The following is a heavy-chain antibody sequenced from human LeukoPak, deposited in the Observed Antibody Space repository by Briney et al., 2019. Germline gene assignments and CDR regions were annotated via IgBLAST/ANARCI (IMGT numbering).Heavy chain of an antibody. CDR2: IYYSGST. CDR3: ARGSDFGDF. Sequence: PSEALSLTCTVSRASVTTYYWSWTRQPPGKGLEWIGYIYYSGSTSYNPSLKGRVTMSVDTSKNQFSLRLSSVTAADTAVYYCARGSDFGDFWGQGTLVTVSS. CDR1: RASVTTYY. V-gene: IGHV4-59*02. J-gene: IGHJ4*02. D-gene: IGHD4-17*01.